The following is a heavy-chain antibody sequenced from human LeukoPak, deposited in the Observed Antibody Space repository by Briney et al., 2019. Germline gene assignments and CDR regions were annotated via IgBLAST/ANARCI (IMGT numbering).Heavy chain of an antibody. CDR3: ARETDSSSWPPVRY. Sequence: SETLSLTCTVSGGSISSGDYYWSWIRQPPGKGLEWIGYIYYSGSTYYNPSLKSRVTISVDTSKNQFSLKLSSVTAADTAVYYCARETDSSSWPPVRYWGQGTLVTVSS. V-gene: IGHV4-30-4*01. CDR2: IYYSGST. J-gene: IGHJ4*02. CDR1: GGSISSGDYY. D-gene: IGHD6-13*01.